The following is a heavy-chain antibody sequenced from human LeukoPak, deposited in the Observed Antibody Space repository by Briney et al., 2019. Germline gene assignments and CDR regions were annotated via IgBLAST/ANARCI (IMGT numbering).Heavy chain of an antibody. CDR2: IWYDGSNY. CDR1: GFTFSSYV. D-gene: IGHD1-26*01. CDR3: ARDGRALLRDFDY. Sequence: GGSLRLSCAASGFTFSSYVIHWVRQAPAKGLEWVAGIWYDGSNYYYADSVKGRFTISRDNSKNTLYLQMNSLRAEDTGVYYCARDGRALLRDFDYWGQGTLVTVYS. V-gene: IGHV3-33*01. J-gene: IGHJ4*02.